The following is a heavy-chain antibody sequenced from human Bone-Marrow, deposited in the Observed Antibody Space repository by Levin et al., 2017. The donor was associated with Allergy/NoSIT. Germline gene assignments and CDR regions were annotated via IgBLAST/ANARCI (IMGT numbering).Heavy chain of an antibody. CDR1: GFTFGDYA. CDR2: IRSKAYGGTI. J-gene: IGHJ4*02. V-gene: IGHV3-49*03. Sequence: GGSLRLSCTASGFTFGDYAMSWFRQAPGKGLEWVGFIRSKAYGGTIEYAASVKGRFTISRDDSKSIAYLQMNSLEIEDTAVYYCTRGGKPDHDILTGYYMGYYFDSWGQGTLVTVSS. D-gene: IGHD3-9*01. CDR3: TRGGKPDHDILTGYYMGYYFDS.